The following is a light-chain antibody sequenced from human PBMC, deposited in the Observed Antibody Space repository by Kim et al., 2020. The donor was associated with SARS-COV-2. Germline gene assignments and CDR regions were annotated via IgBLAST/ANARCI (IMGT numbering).Light chain of an antibody. Sequence: GQSITISCTGTSSDVGTYNYVSWYQQYPGKAPKLMIYDVNKRPSGISNRFSGSKSGNTASLTISGLQAEDEADYYCSSYATSRSYVFGTRTKVTVL. V-gene: IGLV2-14*03. J-gene: IGLJ1*01. CDR2: DVN. CDR3: SSYATSRSYV. CDR1: SSDVGTYNY.